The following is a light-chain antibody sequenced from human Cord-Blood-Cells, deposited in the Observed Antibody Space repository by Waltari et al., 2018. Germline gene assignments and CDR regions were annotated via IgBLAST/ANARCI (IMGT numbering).Light chain of an antibody. V-gene: IGKV4-1*01. CDR2: WAS. CDR1: PRVLYSSNNKSY. CDR3: QQYYSTPPS. Sequence: DIVMTQSPDSLAVSLGERATINCKSSPRVLYSSNNKSYLAWYQQKPGQPPKLLIYWASTRESGVPDRFSGSGSGTDFTLTISSLQAEDVAVYYCQQYYSTPPSFGQGTKLEIK. J-gene: IGKJ2*01.